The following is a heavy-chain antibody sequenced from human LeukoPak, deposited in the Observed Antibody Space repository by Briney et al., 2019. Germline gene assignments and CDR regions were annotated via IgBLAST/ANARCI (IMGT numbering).Heavy chain of an antibody. D-gene: IGHD3-10*01. Sequence: GGSLRLSCAASGFTFSNYWVHWVRQAPGKGLVWVSRINRDGSTTKYADSVKGRFTVSRDNAKNTLSLQMNSLRAEDTAVYYCARDKKSGESSEIDYWGQGTLVTVSS. CDR2: INRDGSTT. J-gene: IGHJ4*02. V-gene: IGHV3-74*03. CDR1: GFTFSNYW. CDR3: ARDKKSGESSEIDY.